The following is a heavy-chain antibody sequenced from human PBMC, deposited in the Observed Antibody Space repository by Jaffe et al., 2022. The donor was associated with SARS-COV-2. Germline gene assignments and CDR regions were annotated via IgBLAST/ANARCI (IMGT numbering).Heavy chain of an antibody. D-gene: IGHD3-3*01. CDR2: MSPYTGNT. CDR1: GYTFTNYD. CDR3: ARFFNPLDY. Sequence: QVQLVQSGAEVKKPGASVKVSCKASGYTFTNYDINWVRQAPGQGLEWMGWMSPYTGNTGYAQKFQGRITMTSNNAMNTAYMELSSLRSEDTAVYYCARFFNPLDYWGQGTLVIVSS. J-gene: IGHJ4*02. V-gene: IGHV1-8*01.